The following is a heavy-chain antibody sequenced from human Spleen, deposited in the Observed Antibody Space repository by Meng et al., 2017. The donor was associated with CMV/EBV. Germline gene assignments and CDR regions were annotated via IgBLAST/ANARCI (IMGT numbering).Heavy chain of an antibody. CDR3: AREGGTQWELLRN. J-gene: IGHJ4*02. CDR1: GFTFSSYS. V-gene: IGHV3-21*01. D-gene: IGHD1-26*01. CDR2: ISSSSSYI. Sequence: GESLKISCAASGFTFSSYSMNWVRQAPGKGLEWVSSISSSSSYIYYADSVKGRFTISRDNAKNSLYLQMNSLRAEDTAVYYCAREGGTQWELLRNWGQGTLVTVSS.